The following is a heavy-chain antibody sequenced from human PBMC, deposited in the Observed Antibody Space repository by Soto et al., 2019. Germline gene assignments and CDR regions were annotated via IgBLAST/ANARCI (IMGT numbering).Heavy chain of an antibody. CDR2: IYYSGST. Sequence: PSETLSLTCTVSGGSISSGGYYWSWIRQHPGKGLEWIGYIYYSGSTYYNPSLKSRVTISVDTSKNQFSLKLSSVTAADTAVYYCARGIYGVPRGAAFDIWGQGTMVTV. D-gene: IGHD4-17*01. V-gene: IGHV4-31*03. J-gene: IGHJ3*02. CDR3: ARGIYGVPRGAAFDI. CDR1: GGSISSGGYY.